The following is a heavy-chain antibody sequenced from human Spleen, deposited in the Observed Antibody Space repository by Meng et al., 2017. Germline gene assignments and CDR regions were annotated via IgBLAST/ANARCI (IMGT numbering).Heavy chain of an antibody. D-gene: IGHD5-18*01. J-gene: IGHJ5*02. CDR1: GGSISSGSYY. V-gene: IGHV4-61*02. Sequence: SETLSLTCTVSGGSISSGSYYWSWIRQPAGKGLEWIGRIHTSGSTNYNPSLKSRVTISGDTSKNQFSLKLNSVAAADTAVYYCARQGYTYGYGPNWFDPWGQGTLVTVSS. CDR3: ARQGYTYGYGPNWFDP. CDR2: IHTSGST.